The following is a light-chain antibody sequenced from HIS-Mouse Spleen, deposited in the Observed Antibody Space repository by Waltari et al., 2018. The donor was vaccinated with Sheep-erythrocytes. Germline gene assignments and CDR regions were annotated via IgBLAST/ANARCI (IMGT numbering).Light chain of an antibody. Sequence: EIVLTQSPATLSLSPGERATLSCRASQSVSSYLAWYQQKPCQAPRLLIYDASNRATGLPARFSGRGSGTDFTLTISSLGPEDFAVYYCQQRSNWPPTFGQGTKVEIK. CDR1: QSVSSY. CDR3: QQRSNWPPT. CDR2: DAS. V-gene: IGKV3-11*01. J-gene: IGKJ1*01.